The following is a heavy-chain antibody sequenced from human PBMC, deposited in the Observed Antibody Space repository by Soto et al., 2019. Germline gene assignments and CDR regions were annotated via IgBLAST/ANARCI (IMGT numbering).Heavy chain of an antibody. Sequence: EVQLVESGGGLVQPGRSLRLSCAASGFNFDDHGMNWVRQAPGKGLEWVSGVSWTGAYTGYAASVKGRFTISRDNAKSSLYLEMNSLRPEDTAFYYCARDIFRTITTIDYWGQGTLVTVSS. CDR1: GFNFDDHG. D-gene: IGHD1-1*01. V-gene: IGHV3-9*01. CDR2: VSWTGAYT. CDR3: ARDIFRTITTIDY. J-gene: IGHJ4*02.